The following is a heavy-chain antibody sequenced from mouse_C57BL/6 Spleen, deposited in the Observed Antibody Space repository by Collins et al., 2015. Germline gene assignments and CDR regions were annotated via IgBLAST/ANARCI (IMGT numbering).Heavy chain of an antibody. CDR3: AKHDGYYITTATWFAY. CDR2: MGGGST. J-gene: IGHJ3*01. CDR1: GFSLTDYG. Sequence: QVQLKESGPGLVAPSQSLSITCTVSGFSLTDYGVSWDSPASRKGSGVAGSNMGGGSTYYNSALKSRLSISKDNSKSQVFLKMNSLQTDDTAMYYCAKHDGYYITTATWFAYWGQGTLVTVSA. V-gene: IGHV2-6-5*01. D-gene: IGHD1-2*01.